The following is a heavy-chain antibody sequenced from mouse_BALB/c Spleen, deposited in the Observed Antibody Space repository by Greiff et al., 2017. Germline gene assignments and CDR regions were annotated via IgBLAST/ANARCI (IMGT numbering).Heavy chain of an antibody. CDR3: AVSIRYDAWFAY. CDR1: GYSFTGYY. J-gene: IGHJ3*01. CDR2: ISCYNGAT. V-gene: IGHV1S34*01. Sequence: LVKTGASVKISCKASGYSFTGYYMHWVKQSHGKSLEWIGYISCYNGATSYNQKFKGKATFTVDTSSSTAYMQFHSLTSEDSAVYYCAVSIRYDAWFAYWGQGTLVTVSA. D-gene: IGHD2-14*01.